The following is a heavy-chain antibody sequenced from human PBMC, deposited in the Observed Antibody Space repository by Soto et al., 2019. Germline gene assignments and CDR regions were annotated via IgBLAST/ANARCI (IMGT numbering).Heavy chain of an antibody. CDR1: GGSFSCYY. V-gene: IGHV4-34*01. CDR2: INHSGST. D-gene: IGHD6-25*01. J-gene: IGHJ4*02. Sequence: PLETLSLTCAVYGGSFSCYYLSWIRQPPGKGLEWIGEINHSGSTNYNPSLKSRVTISVDTSKNQFSLKLSSVTAADTAVYYCARGRAAGRYPRLRAFAYWGQGTLVTVSS. CDR3: ARGRAAGRYPRLRAFAY.